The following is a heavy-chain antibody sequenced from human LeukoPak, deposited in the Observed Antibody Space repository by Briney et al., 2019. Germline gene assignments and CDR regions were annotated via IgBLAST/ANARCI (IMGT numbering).Heavy chain of an antibody. CDR3: ARLIYGGNPNDAFDI. Sequence: SETLSLTCTVSGGSISSYYWSWIRQPPGKGLEWIGYIYYSGSTNYNPSLKSRVTISVDTSKNQFSLKLSSVTAADTAVYYCARLIYGGNPNDAFDIWGQGTMVTVSS. J-gene: IGHJ3*02. CDR2: IYYSGST. D-gene: IGHD4-23*01. CDR1: GGSISSYY. V-gene: IGHV4-59*08.